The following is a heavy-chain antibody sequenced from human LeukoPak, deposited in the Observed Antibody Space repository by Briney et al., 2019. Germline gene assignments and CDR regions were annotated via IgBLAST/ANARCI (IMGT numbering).Heavy chain of an antibody. CDR1: GGSISSGGYS. CDR3: ARASHYYDILTGLRRDAFDI. D-gene: IGHD3-9*01. V-gene: IGHV4-30-2*01. Sequence: SETLSLTCAVSGGSISSGGYSWSWIRQPPGKGLEWIGYIYHSGSTYYNPSLKSRVTISVDRSKNQFSLKLSSATAADTAVYYCARASHYYDILTGLRRDAFDIWGQGTMVTVSS. J-gene: IGHJ3*02. CDR2: IYHSGST.